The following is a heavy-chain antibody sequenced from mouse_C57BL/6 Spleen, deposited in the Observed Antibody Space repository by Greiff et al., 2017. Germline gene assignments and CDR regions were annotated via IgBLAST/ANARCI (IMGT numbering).Heavy chain of an antibody. Sequence: QVQLQQPGAALVKPGASVKMSCKASGYTFTSYWMQWVKQRPGQGLEWIGEIDPSDSYTNSNQKFKGKATLTVATSSSTAYMQLSSLTSEDSAVYYCARNVDDNYFDYWGQGTTLTVSS. V-gene: IGHV1-50*01. D-gene: IGHD2-3*01. CDR3: ARNVDDNYFDY. CDR1: GYTFTSYW. J-gene: IGHJ2*01. CDR2: IDPSDSYT.